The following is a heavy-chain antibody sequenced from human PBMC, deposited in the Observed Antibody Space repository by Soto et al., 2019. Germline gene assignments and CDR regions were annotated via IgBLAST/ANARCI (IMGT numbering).Heavy chain of an antibody. CDR1: GGSFSGNY. CDR2: INHSGNT. V-gene: IGHV4-34*01. CDR3: ARKSRYYYGSGNADLDY. D-gene: IGHD3-10*01. Sequence: QVQLHQWGAGLLKPSETLSLNCAVYGGSFSGNYWSWIRQNPGKGLEWIGEINHSGNTYYSPSLKSRVTISVDMSKNQYSLKLSSVTAADTAVYYCARKSRYYYGSGNADLDYWGQGTLVTVSS. J-gene: IGHJ4*02.